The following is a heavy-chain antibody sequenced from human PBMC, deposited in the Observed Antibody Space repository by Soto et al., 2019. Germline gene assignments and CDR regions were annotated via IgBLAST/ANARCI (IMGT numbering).Heavy chain of an antibody. V-gene: IGHV6-1*01. CDR2: TYYRSKWYN. CDR1: WDSVSSNSAA. D-gene: IGHD6-13*01. CDR3: ARVGYSSSWYSVDHPFDY. Sequence: QTLSLTCAISWDSVSSNSAAWNWIRQSPSRGLEWLGRTYYRSKWYNDYAVSVKSRITINPDTSKNQFSLQLNSVTPEDTAVYYCARVGYSSSWYSVDHPFDYWGQGTLVTVSS. J-gene: IGHJ4*02.